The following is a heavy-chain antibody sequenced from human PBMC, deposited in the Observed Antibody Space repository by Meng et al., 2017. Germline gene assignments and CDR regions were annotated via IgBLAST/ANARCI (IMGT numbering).Heavy chain of an antibody. CDR2: IIPIFGTA. J-gene: IGHJ4*02. D-gene: IGHD1-26*01. CDR3: ARDGVGATEGYFDY. V-gene: IGHV1-69*14. Sequence: VQLVHSGAEANRPGSSVKVSWKASGCTSSSYAIRWVRQAPGQGLEWMGGIIPIFGTANYAQKFQGRVTITADKSTSTAYMELSSLRSEDTAVYYCARDGVGATEGYFDYWGQGTLVTVSS. CDR1: GCTSSSYA.